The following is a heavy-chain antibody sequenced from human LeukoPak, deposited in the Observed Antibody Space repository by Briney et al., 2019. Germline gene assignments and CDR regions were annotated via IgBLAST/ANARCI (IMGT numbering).Heavy chain of an antibody. V-gene: IGHV4-59*01. CDR1: GVSISSYY. CDR2: IYYSGST. D-gene: IGHD5-18*01. CDR3: ATGRAGYLGYFDY. J-gene: IGHJ4*02. Sequence: PSETLSLTCTVSGVSISSYYWSWIRQPPGKGLEWIGYIYYSGSTNYNPSLKSRVTISVDTSKNQFSLKLSSVTAADTAVYYCATGRAGYLGYFDYWGQGTLVTVSS.